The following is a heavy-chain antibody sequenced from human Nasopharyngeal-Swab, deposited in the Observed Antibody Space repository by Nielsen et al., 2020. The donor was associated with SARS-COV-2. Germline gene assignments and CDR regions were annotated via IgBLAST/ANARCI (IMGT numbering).Heavy chain of an antibody. CDR2: TYYRSRWYI. J-gene: IGHJ2*01. CDR3: VRSIHDTDLGNWYFDL. D-gene: IGHD3-16*01. V-gene: IGHV6-1*01. Sequence: SQTLSLTCAISWDSVSTNSGAWNWIRQSPSRGLEWLARTYYRSRWYIDYAVSVKGRLTINSDASKNRFSLQLNSVTPEDTAVYYCVRSIHDTDLGNWYFDLWGRGALVTVSS. CDR1: WDSVSTNSGA.